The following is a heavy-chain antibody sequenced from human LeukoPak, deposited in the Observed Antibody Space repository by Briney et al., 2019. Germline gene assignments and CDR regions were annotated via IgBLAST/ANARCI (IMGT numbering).Heavy chain of an antibody. V-gene: IGHV4-59*01. D-gene: IGHD5-12*01. CDR3: ARGLVLATDDAFDI. J-gene: IGHJ3*02. Sequence: PSETLSLTCSVSGASIRSYFWSWIRQSSGKGLEWIGYVYDNDISNFNPSLESRVTILVDRSKSQFSLKLHSVTAADTAVYYCARGLVLATDDAFDIWGPGTMVTVSS. CDR1: GASIRSYF. CDR2: VYDNDIS.